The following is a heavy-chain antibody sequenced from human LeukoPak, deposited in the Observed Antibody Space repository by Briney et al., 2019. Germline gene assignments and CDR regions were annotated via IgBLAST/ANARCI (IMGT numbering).Heavy chain of an antibody. Sequence: GGSLRLSCAASGFTFSSYAMSWVRQAPGKGLEWVSAISGSGSSTYYADSVQGRFTISRDNSKNTLYLQMNSLRAEDTAVYYCAKDSLVVDPNWFDPWGQGTLVTVSS. J-gene: IGHJ5*02. CDR2: ISGSGSST. V-gene: IGHV3-23*01. D-gene: IGHD2-2*01. CDR3: AKDSLVVDPNWFDP. CDR1: GFTFSSYA.